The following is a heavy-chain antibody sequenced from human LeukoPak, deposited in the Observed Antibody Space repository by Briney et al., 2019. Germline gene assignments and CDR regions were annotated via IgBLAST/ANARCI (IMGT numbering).Heavy chain of an antibody. V-gene: IGHV4-30-2*01. CDR1: GGSISSGGYS. Sequence: PSETLSLTCAVSGGSISSGGYSWSWIRQPPGKGLEWIGYIYHSGSTYYNPSLKSRVTISVDRSKNQFSLKLSSVTAADTAVYYCARGDCSGGSCYKGLPSTTLDYWGQGTLVTVSS. D-gene: IGHD2-15*01. CDR3: ARGDCSGGSCYKGLPSTTLDY. J-gene: IGHJ4*02. CDR2: IYHSGST.